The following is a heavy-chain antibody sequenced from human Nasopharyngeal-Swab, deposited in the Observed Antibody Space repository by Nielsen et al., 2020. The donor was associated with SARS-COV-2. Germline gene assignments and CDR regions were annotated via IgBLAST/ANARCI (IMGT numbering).Heavy chain of an antibody. J-gene: IGHJ4*02. CDR1: GFTFSLYG. V-gene: IGHV3-33*01. Sequence: GGSLRLSFVASGFTFSLYGMHWVPQAPGKGLEWLASIWYDGSNKYYAGSVKGRFTISRDNSKNTVYLQMNSLRGEDTAVYYCARAPSPDDSSGGGYWGQGTLVTVSS. D-gene: IGHD3-22*01. CDR3: ARAPSPDDSSGGGY. CDR2: IWYDGSNK.